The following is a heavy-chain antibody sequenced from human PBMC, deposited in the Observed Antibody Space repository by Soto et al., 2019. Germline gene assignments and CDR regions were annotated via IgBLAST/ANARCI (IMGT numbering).Heavy chain of an antibody. D-gene: IGHD1-1*01. J-gene: IGHJ4*01. V-gene: IGHV3-23*01. CDR3: ELLDFYAK. CDR2: ISGSGSNT. Sequence: EVQLLEYGGGLVQTGGSLRLSCAASGFTFSNYAVNWVRQAPGKGLEWVSGISGSGSNTYYADSVKGRFTISRDNSKNTLYLQMNSLTVEDTAVFYCELLDFYAKWGQGTLVTVSS. CDR1: GFTFSNYA.